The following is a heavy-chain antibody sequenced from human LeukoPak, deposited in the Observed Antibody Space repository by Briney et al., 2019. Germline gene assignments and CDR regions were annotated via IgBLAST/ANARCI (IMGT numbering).Heavy chain of an antibody. CDR3: VSAKFLVRGVSWFDP. D-gene: IGHD3-10*01. CDR2: IYYSGST. CDR1: GGSISSSSYY. Sequence: SETLSLTCTVSGGSISSSSYYWGWIRQPPGKGLEWIGSIYYSGSTYYNPSLKSRVTISVDTSKNQFSLKLSSVTAADTAVYYCVSAKFLVRGVSWFDPWGQGTLVTVSS. J-gene: IGHJ5*02. V-gene: IGHV4-39*07.